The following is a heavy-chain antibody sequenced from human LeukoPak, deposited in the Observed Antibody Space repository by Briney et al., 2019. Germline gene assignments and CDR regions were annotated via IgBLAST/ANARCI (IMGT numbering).Heavy chain of an antibody. CDR3: AKVYYYDSSGRAFDY. J-gene: IGHJ4*02. Sequence: RGSLRLSCVASGFTFSIYAMNWVRQAPGKGLEWVSAIGGDGGSTFYADSVKGRFTIARDNSKNTLYLQMNSLRAEDTAVYYCAKVYYYDSSGRAFDYWGQGTLVTVSS. CDR1: GFTFSIYA. D-gene: IGHD3-22*01. V-gene: IGHV3-23*01. CDR2: IGGDGGST.